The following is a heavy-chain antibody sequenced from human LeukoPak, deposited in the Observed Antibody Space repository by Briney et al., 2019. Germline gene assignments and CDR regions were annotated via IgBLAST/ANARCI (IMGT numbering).Heavy chain of an antibody. CDR2: IRREADSYTT. V-gene: IGHV3-72*01. CDR3: SRDGGEGGNSAFDI. CDR1: GFTFTNYW. Sequence: PGGSLRPSCAASGFTFTNYWMTWVRQAPGKGLEWVGRIRREADSYTTEYAASVTGRFTISRDDSRNSLYLHMNSLKTEDTAVYHCSRDGGEGGNSAFDIWGQGTMVTVSS. D-gene: IGHD3-16*01. J-gene: IGHJ3*02.